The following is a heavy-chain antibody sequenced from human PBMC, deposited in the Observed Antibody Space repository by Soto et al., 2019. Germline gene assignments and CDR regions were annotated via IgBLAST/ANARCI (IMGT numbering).Heavy chain of an antibody. Sequence: SETLSLTWMVSGGSINNYHWLWIRQPPGKGLEWIGYIYYSGNTKYNPSPKSRLTMSVDTSNNQFSLNLSSVTAADTAVYYCARGGSGFSKRIVGIISPGMYDFDIWGQGTMVTVSS. J-gene: IGHJ3*02. V-gene: IGHV4-59*01. CDR3: ARGGSGFSKRIVGIISPGMYDFDI. D-gene: IGHD1-1*01. CDR2: IYYSGNT. CDR1: GGSINNYH.